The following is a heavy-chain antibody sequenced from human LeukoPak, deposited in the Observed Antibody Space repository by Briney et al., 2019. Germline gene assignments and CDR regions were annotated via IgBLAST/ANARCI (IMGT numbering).Heavy chain of an antibody. CDR3: ARSGGNYYSI. Sequence: GESLKISCKGSGYRFTSYWIGWVRQMPGKGLEWMGIIYPGDSDTIYSPSFRGQVTISADKSTSTANLQWSSLKASDTAMYYCARSGGNYYSIWGQGTMVTVSS. CDR2: IYPGDSDT. D-gene: IGHD1-26*01. CDR1: GYRFTSYW. V-gene: IGHV5-51*01. J-gene: IGHJ3*02.